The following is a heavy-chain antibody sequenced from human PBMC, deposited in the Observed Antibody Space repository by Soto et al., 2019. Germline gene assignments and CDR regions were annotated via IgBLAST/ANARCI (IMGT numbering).Heavy chain of an antibody. CDR2: INTNTGDP. Sequence: ASVKVSCKTSGYIFTDLAMNWVRQAPGQGLEWMGWINTNTGDPTYAQVSTGRFVFSLDTSVSTAYLQIYSLRAEDSAVYYCVGGYDYWGQGTLVTVSS. CDR3: VGGYDY. CDR1: GYIFTDLA. J-gene: IGHJ4*02. D-gene: IGHD3-22*01. V-gene: IGHV7-4-1*01.